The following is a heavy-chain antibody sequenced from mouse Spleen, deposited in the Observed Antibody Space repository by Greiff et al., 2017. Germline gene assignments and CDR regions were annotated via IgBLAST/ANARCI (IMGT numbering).Heavy chain of an antibody. CDR3: ARALTGTGWYFDV. V-gene: IGHV5-17*01. CDR1: GFTFSDYG. CDR2: ISSGSSTI. D-gene: IGHD4-1*01. J-gene: IGHJ1*01. Sequence: EVHLVESGGGLVKPGGSLKLSCAASGFTFSDYGMHWVRQAPEKGLEWVAYISSGSSTIYYADTVKGRFTISRDNAKNTLFLQMTSLRSEDTAMYYCARALTGTGWYFDVWGAGTTVTVSS.